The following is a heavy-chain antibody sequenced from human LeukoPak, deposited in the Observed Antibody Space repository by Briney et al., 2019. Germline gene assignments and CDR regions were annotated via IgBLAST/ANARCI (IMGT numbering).Heavy chain of an antibody. CDR3: AKRVQGNTGPFHC. CDR2: ISGRGDNT. J-gene: IGHJ4*02. D-gene: IGHD4-23*01. V-gene: IGHV3-23*01. Sequence: GGSLRLSCAASGFTFSGYAMSWVRQAPGKGLEWVSGISGRGDNTYYADSVKGRFTISRVNSKNTLRLQMNSLRDEDTAVYYCAKRVQGNTGPFHCWGQGTLASVSS. CDR1: GFTFSGYA.